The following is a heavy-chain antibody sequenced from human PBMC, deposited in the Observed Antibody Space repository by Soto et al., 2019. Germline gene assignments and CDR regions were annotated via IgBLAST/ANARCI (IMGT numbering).Heavy chain of an antibody. D-gene: IGHD1-26*01. Sequence: GGSLRLSCAASGFTFSSYSMNWVRQAPGKGLEWVSYISSSSSTIYYADSVKGRFTISRDNAKNSLYLQMNSLRDEDTAVYYCARDVTGPWELLQGDYWGQGTLVTVSS. CDR3: ARDVTGPWELLQGDY. V-gene: IGHV3-48*02. CDR2: ISSSSSTI. CDR1: GFTFSSYS. J-gene: IGHJ4*02.